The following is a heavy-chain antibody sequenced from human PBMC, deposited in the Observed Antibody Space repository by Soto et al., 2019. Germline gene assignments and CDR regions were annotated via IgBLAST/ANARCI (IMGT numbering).Heavy chain of an antibody. Sequence: GGSLRLSCAASGFTFSSYWMHWVRQAPGKGLVWVSRINSDGSSTSYADSVKGRFTISRDNAKNTLYLQMNSLRAEDTAVYYCARDSPPLGYCSSTSCYPYGMDVWGQGTTVTV. V-gene: IGHV3-74*01. CDR3: ARDSPPLGYCSSTSCYPYGMDV. J-gene: IGHJ6*02. CDR1: GFTFSSYW. D-gene: IGHD2-2*01. CDR2: INSDGSST.